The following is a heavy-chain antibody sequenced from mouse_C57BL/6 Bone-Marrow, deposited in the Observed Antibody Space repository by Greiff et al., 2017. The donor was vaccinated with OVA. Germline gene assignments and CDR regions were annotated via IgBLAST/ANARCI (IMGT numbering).Heavy chain of an antibody. D-gene: IGHD2-1*01. CDR2: ISSGGDYI. J-gene: IGHJ4*01. Sequence: EVKLMESGAGLVKPGGSLKLSCAASGFTFSSYAMSWVRQTPEKRLEWVAYISSGGDYIYYADTVKGRFTISRDNARNTLYLQRSSLKSEDTAMYYCTRLLDAMDYWGQGTAVTVSA. CDR3: TRLLDAMDY. CDR1: GFTFSSYA. V-gene: IGHV5-9-1*02.